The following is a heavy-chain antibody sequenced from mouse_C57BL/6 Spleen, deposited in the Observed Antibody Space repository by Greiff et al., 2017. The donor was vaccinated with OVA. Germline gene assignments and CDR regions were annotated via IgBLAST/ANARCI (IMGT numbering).Heavy chain of an antibody. D-gene: IGHD1-1*01. CDR1: GYTFTSYW. Sequence: QVQLQQSGAELVMPGASVKLSCKASGYTFTSYWMHWVKQRPGQGLEWIGEIDPSDSYTNYNQKFKGKSTLTVDKSSSTAYMQLSSLTSEDSAVYYCARWANYYGSGFAYWGQGTLVTVSA. V-gene: IGHV1-69*01. CDR2: IDPSDSYT. J-gene: IGHJ3*01. CDR3: ARWANYYGSGFAY.